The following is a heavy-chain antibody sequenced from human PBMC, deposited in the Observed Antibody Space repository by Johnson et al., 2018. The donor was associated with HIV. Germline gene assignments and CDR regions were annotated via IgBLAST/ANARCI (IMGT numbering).Heavy chain of an antibody. V-gene: IGHV3-30*04. D-gene: IGHD6-13*01. CDR2: ISYDGSNK. J-gene: IGHJ3*02. CDR3: ARLDEIAAAGTGDAFDI. CDR1: GFTFSSYA. Sequence: QVQLVESGGGVVRPGGSLRLSCAASGFTFSSYAMHWVRQAPGKGLEWVAVISYDGSNKYYADSVKGRFTISRDNSKNSLYLQMNSLRAEDTALYYCARLDEIAAAGTGDAFDIWGQGTMVTVSS.